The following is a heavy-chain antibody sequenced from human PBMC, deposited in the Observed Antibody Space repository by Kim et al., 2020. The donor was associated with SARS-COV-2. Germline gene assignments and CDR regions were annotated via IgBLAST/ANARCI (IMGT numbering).Heavy chain of an antibody. Sequence: DSVKGRFTISRDNSKNSLYLQMNSLRTEDTALYYCAKEYGSGSYKGSFDYWGQGTLVTVSS. CDR3: AKEYGSGSYKGSFDY. D-gene: IGHD3-10*01. V-gene: IGHV3-43*01. J-gene: IGHJ4*02.